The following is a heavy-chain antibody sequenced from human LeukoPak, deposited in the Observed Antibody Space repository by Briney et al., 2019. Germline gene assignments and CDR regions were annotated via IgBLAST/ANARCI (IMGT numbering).Heavy chain of an antibody. CDR1: GGSISHYY. CDR3: AREDPQTTVPEGMDV. D-gene: IGHD4-17*01. Sequence: SETLSLTCTVSGGSISHYYWSWVRQSPGKGLEWIGYIYYSGTTNYNPSLKSRVTISVDTSRNQFSLQLRSVTAADTAVYYCAREDPQTTVPEGMDVWGQGTTVIVSS. V-gene: IGHV4-59*01. CDR2: IYYSGTT. J-gene: IGHJ6*02.